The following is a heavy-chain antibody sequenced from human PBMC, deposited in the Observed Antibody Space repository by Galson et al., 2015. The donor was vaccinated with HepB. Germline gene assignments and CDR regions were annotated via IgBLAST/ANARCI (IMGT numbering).Heavy chain of an antibody. Sequence: SVKVSCKASGYSFTSYGISWLRQAPGQGLEWMGWISGYDGSTNYPQTLQGRVIMTTDRSTNTGYMEVRSLRSDDTAIYYCARDSRLELRLNNYYYYGMDVWGQATTVTVSS. D-gene: IGHD1-7*01. CDR2: ISGYDGST. CDR1: GYSFTSYG. V-gene: IGHV1-18*01. CDR3: ARDSRLELRLNNYYYYGMDV. J-gene: IGHJ6*02.